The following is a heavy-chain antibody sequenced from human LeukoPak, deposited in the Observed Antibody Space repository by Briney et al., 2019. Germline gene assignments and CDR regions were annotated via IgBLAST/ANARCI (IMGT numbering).Heavy chain of an antibody. CDR1: GNYW. V-gene: IGHV3-74*01. J-gene: IGHJ4*02. CDR3: AKVRAPSGWFNSDY. Sequence: PGGSLRLSCAASGNYWMHWVRQVPGKGLVWVSHINSDGSWTSYADSVKGRFTISKDNAKNTVYLQMNSLRVEDTAAYHCAKVRAPSGWFNSDYWGQGTLVTVSS. D-gene: IGHD6-19*01. CDR2: INSDGSWT.